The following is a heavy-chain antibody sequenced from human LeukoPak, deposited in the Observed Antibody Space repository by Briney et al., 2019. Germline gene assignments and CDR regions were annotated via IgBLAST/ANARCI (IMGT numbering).Heavy chain of an antibody. CDR2: IWYDGSNK. CDR1: GFTFSSYG. Sequence: PGRPLRLSCAASGFTFSSYGMHWVRQAPGKGLEWVAVIWYDGSNKCYADSVKGRFTISRDNSKNTLYLQMNSLRAEDTAVYYCARGAYCSSTSCYPYYYYGMDVWGKGTTVTVSS. V-gene: IGHV3-33*01. CDR3: ARGAYCSSTSCYPYYYYGMDV. D-gene: IGHD2-2*01. J-gene: IGHJ6*04.